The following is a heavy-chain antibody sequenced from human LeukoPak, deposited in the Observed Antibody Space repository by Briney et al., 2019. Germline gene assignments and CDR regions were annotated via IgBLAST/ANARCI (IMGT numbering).Heavy chain of an antibody. V-gene: IGHV3-21*01. D-gene: IGHD3-10*01. CDR3: ARDFKAGFGEFPIDY. J-gene: IGHJ4*02. CDR1: GFTFSSYS. Sequence: GGSLRLSCAASGFTFSSYSMNWVRQAPGKGLEWVSSISSSSSYIYYADSVKGRFTISRDNAKNSLYLQMNSLRAEDTAVYYCARDFKAGFGEFPIDYWGQGTLVTASS. CDR2: ISSSSSYI.